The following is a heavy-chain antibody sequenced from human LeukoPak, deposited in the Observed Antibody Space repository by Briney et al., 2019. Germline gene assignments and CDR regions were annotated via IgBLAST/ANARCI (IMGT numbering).Heavy chain of an antibody. CDR3: VSFYETY. Sequence: GGSLRLSCAASGNYWMHWVRQVPGKGLVWVSHINSDGSWTSYADSVKGRFTISKDNAKNTVYLQMNRLRAEDAAVYYCVSFYETYWGRGTLVTVSS. CDR2: INSDGSWT. CDR1: GNYW. V-gene: IGHV3-74*01. J-gene: IGHJ4*02. D-gene: IGHD2/OR15-2a*01.